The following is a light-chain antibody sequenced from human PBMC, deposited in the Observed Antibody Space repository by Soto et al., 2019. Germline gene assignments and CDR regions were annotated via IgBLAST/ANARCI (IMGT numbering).Light chain of an antibody. CDR1: SSDVGGYNY. J-gene: IGLJ1*01. CDR3: SSYTSSSTLYV. Sequence: VLTQPASVSGSPGQSITISCTGTSSDVGGYNYVSWYQQHPGKAPKLMIYDVSNRPSGVSNRFSGSKSGNTASLTISGLQAEDEADYYFSSYTSSSTLYVFGTGTKVTVL. V-gene: IGLV2-14*01. CDR2: DVS.